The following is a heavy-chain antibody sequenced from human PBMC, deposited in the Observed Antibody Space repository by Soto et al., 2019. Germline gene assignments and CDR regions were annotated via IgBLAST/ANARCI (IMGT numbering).Heavy chain of an antibody. D-gene: IGHD3-10*01. CDR3: ARALGAARRTFDF. V-gene: IGHV3-11*01. J-gene: IGHJ4*02. Sequence: PGGSLRLSCAASGFTFRDSYMSWIRQAPGKGLELVSYISNTGNTTFYTDSVKGRLSISRDNAKNSLFLQMDTLRADDTAVYFCARALGAARRTFDFWGQGALVTVSS. CDR2: ISNTGNTT. CDR1: GFTFRDSY.